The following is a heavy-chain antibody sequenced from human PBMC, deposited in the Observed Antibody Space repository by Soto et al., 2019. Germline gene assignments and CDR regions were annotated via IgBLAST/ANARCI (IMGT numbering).Heavy chain of an antibody. J-gene: IGHJ5*02. D-gene: IGHD6-6*01. Sequence: PSETLSVTCTVSGDSISTADYYWNWIRQPPGKGLEWIGYIYYSGNTYYIPSLKSRVTISVDTSKNQISLKLNSVTAADTAVYYCARGIYSTSSFFGSWGQGTLVTVSS. CDR1: GDSISTADYY. CDR3: ARGIYSTSSFFGS. V-gene: IGHV4-30-4*01. CDR2: IYYSGNT.